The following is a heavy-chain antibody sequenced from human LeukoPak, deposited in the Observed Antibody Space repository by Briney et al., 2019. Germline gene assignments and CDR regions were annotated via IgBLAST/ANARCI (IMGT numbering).Heavy chain of an antibody. CDR1: GGSISSSSYY. Sequence: SETLSLTCTVSGGSISSSSYYWGWIRQPPGKGLEWIGSIYYSGSTYYNPSLKSRVTISVDTSKNQFSLKLSSVTAADTAVYYCARRWNNWFDPWGQGTLVTVSS. CDR3: ARRWNNWFDP. V-gene: IGHV4-39*01. CDR2: IYYSGST. D-gene: IGHD2-15*01. J-gene: IGHJ5*02.